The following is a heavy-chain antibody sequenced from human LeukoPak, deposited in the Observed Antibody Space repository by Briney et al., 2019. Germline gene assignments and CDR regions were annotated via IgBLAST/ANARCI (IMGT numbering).Heavy chain of an antibody. CDR1: GGSISSGSYY. Sequence: PSQTLSLTCTVSGGSISSGSYYWSWIRQPAGKGLEWIRRIYTSGSTNYNPSLKSRVTISGDTSKNQFSLKLSSVTAADTAVYYCARGGYYGSGNDFRFDPWGQGTLVTVSS. V-gene: IGHV4-61*02. CDR2: IYTSGST. CDR3: ARGGYYGSGNDFRFDP. J-gene: IGHJ5*02. D-gene: IGHD3-10*01.